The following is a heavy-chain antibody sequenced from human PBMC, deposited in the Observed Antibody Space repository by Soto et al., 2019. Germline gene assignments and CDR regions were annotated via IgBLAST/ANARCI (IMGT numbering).Heavy chain of an antibody. V-gene: IGHV4-39*01. CDR2: IFYLGSS. D-gene: IGHD3-3*02. CDR1: GDSIISSDFY. J-gene: IGHJ5*02. CDR3: ARHSLALRKNNWFDP. Sequence: TLSLTCTVSGDSIISSDFYWGWVRQPPGKGREWIGSIFYLGSSYYNPSLKSRVTMSVDTSKNQFSLRLRSVTAADTALYFCARHSLALRKNNWFDPWGQGIMVTVSS.